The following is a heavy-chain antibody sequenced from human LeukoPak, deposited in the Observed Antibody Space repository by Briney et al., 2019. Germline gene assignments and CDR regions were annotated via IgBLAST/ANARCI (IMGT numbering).Heavy chain of an antibody. CDR1: GYTFTSYG. Sequence: ASVKVSCKASGYTFTSYGISWVRQAPGQGLEWMGWISAYNGNTNYAQKLQGRVTMTTDTSTSTAYMELRSLRSYDKAVYYCARDMGELWYPQDYYYYMDVWGKGTTVTVSS. CDR2: ISAYNGNT. V-gene: IGHV1-18*01. J-gene: IGHJ6*03. D-gene: IGHD3-10*01. CDR3: ARDMGELWYPQDYYYYMDV.